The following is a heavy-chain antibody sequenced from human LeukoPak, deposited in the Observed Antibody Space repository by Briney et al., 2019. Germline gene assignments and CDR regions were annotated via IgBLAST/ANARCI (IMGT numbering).Heavy chain of an antibody. CDR1: GFMVDDYG. D-gene: IGHD4-17*01. V-gene: IGHV3-20*04. CDR3: ARDYDYGDYPGY. CDR2: INWNGGRT. Sequence: PGGSLRLSCAASGFMVDDYGMSWVRQAPGKGLEWASGINWNGGRTGYADSVKGRFTISRDNAKNSLYLQMNSLRAEDTALYYCARDYDYGDYPGYWGQGTLVTVSS. J-gene: IGHJ4*02.